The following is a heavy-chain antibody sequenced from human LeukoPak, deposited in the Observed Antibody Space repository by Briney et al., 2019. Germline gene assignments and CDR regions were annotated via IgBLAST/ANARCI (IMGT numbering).Heavy chain of an antibody. J-gene: IGHJ3*02. D-gene: IGHD3-22*01. CDR2: MNPNSGNT. CDR3: ARAYLNYYDSSGYYYGFLVAFDI. Sequence: ASVKVSCKASGYTFTSYDINWVRQATGQGLEWMGWMNPNSGNTGYAQKFQGRVTITRNTSISTAYMELSSLRSEDTAVYYCARAYLNYYDSSGYYYGFLVAFDIWGQGTMVTVSS. CDR1: GYTFTSYD. V-gene: IGHV1-8*03.